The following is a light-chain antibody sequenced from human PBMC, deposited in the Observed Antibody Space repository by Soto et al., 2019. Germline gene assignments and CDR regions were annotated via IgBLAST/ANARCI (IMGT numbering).Light chain of an antibody. J-gene: IGKJ3*01. V-gene: IGKV3-20*01. CDR3: QQYGSSPLFT. CDR1: QSVSSSY. Sequence: EIVLTQSPGTLSLSPGERATLSCRASQSVSSSYLAWYKQKPGQAPRLLIYGASSRATGIPDRFSGSGSGTDFTLTISRLETEDFAVYYCQQYGSSPLFTLVPGTNVDIK. CDR2: GAS.